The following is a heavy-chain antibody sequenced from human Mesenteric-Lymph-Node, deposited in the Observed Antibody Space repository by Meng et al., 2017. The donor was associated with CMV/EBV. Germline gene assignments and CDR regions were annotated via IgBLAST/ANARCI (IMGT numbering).Heavy chain of an antibody. Sequence: QGELQQWGAGLLKPPWHLSLPCAVYGGSFSGYYWSWIRQPPGKGLEWIGEINHSGSTNYNPSLKSRVTISVDTSKNQFSLKLSSVTAADTAVYYCARHQRWLKSEGGFNYWGQGTLVTVSS. D-gene: IGHD4-23*01. CDR3: ARHQRWLKSEGGFNY. CDR1: GGSFSGYY. CDR2: INHSGST. V-gene: IGHV4-34*01. J-gene: IGHJ4*02.